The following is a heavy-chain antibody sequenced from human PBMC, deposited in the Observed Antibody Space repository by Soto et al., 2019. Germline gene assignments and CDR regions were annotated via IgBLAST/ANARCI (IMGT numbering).Heavy chain of an antibody. Sequence: LSLTFTVSGGSISSYYWSWIRQPPGKGLEWIGYIYYSGSTNYNPSLKSRVTISVDTSKNQFSLKLSSVTAADTAVYYCARGVQEEYSGSYPTVGWFDPWGQGTLVTVSS. J-gene: IGHJ5*02. CDR1: GGSISSYY. V-gene: IGHV4-59*01. D-gene: IGHD1-26*01. CDR2: IYYSGST. CDR3: ARGVQEEYSGSYPTVGWFDP.